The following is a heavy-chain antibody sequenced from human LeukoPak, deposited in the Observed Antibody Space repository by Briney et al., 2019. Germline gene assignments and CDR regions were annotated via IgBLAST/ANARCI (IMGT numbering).Heavy chain of an antibody. J-gene: IGHJ4*02. Sequence: SETLSLTCTVSGGSISSYYWSWIRQPPGKGLEWIGYIYYSGSTNYNPSLKSRVTISVDTSKNQFSLKLSSVTAADTAVYYCSRHLYFEDSSGYYSYSFDYWGQGTLVTVSS. CDR3: SRHLYFEDSSGYYSYSFDY. CDR1: GGSISSYY. V-gene: IGHV4-59*08. CDR2: IYYSGST. D-gene: IGHD3-22*01.